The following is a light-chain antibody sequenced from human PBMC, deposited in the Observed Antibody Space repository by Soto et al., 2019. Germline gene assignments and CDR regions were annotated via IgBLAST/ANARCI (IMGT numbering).Light chain of an antibody. V-gene: IGKV3D-15*01. CDR3: QQYNNSLWT. Sequence: IVITKSPATLSVSPGERATLSCRASQSVSSNLAWYQQKPGQAPRLLIYGASIRATGIPARFSGSGSGTELTLTISSLQSEDFAVYYCQQYNNSLWTFGQGTKVEIK. CDR2: GAS. J-gene: IGKJ1*01. CDR1: QSVSSN.